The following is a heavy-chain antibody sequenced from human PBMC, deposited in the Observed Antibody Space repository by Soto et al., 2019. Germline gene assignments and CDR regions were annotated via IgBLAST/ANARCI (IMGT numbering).Heavy chain of an antibody. CDR1: CYTFNTYG. CDR3: ARDPHEFWTSYWFDP. Sequence: ASVKVSCKTSCYTFNTYGINWVRQAPVQGLELMGWISAYDGKTTYAEKFQGRVTMTTDTSTSTAYMELRSLRSDDTAIYYCARDPHEFWTSYWFDPWGQGTPVTVSS. J-gene: IGHJ5*02. CDR2: ISAYDGKT. D-gene: IGHD3-3*01. V-gene: IGHV1-18*01.